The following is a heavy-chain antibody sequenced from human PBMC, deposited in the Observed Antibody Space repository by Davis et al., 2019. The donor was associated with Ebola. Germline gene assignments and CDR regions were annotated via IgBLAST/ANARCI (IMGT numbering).Heavy chain of an antibody. CDR2: ISGSGGST. CDR1: GFTFSSYA. D-gene: IGHD3-3*01. J-gene: IGHJ4*02. V-gene: IGHV3-23*01. Sequence: PGGSLRLSCAASGFTFSSYAMSWVRQAPGKGPEWVTAISGSGGSTYYADSVKGRFTISRDNSKNTLYLQMNSLRAEDTALYYCAAIFWSGLSYDYWGQGTLVTVSS. CDR3: AAIFWSGLSYDY.